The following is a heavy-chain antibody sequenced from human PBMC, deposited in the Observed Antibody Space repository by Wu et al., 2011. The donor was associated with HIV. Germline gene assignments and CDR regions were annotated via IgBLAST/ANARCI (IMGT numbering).Heavy chain of an antibody. CDR1: GYTFTDYY. J-gene: IGHJ6*03. CDR3: ACVFGVAGALYYYYHMDV. CDR2: IDPEDGET. D-gene: IGHD3-3*01. V-gene: IGHV1-69-2*01. Sequence: EVQLVQSGAEVKKPGATVKISCKVSGYTFTDYYMHWVQQAPGKGLEWMGLIDPEDGETIYAENFQGRVTITADTSSDTAYMELSGLRSEDTAVYYCACVFGVAGALYYYYHMDVWGKGTTVTVSS.